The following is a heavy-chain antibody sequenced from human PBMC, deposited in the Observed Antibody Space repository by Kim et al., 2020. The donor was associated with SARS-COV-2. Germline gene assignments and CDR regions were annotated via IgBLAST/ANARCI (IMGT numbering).Heavy chain of an antibody. J-gene: IGHJ4*02. CDR3: AKDGAAAAGEGVDY. D-gene: IGHD6-13*01. V-gene: IGHV3-9*01. Sequence: ADSVKGRFTISRDNAKNSLYLQMNSLRAEDTALYYCAKDGAAAAGEGVDYWGQGTLVTVSS.